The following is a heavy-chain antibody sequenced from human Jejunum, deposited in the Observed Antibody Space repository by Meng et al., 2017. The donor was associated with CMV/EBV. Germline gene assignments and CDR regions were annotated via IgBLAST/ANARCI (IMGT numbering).Heavy chain of an antibody. J-gene: IGHJ5*02. V-gene: IGHV4-4*02. CDR1: GDSISSSNW. CDR2: VYYSGNT. D-gene: IGHD6-25*01. Sequence: SGDSISSSNWWTWVRQPPGKGLEWIGEVYYSGNTNYNPSLKSRVTISIDKSKNQFSLKLSSVIAADTAVYYCARGTRSSGWGNWLDPWGHGTLVTVSS. CDR3: ARGTRSSGWGNWLDP.